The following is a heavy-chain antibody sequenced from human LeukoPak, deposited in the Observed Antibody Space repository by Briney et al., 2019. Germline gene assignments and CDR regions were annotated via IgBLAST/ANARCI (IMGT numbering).Heavy chain of an antibody. CDR2: INLDGSNS. CDR1: GGTFSGYW. J-gene: IGHJ5*02. V-gene: IGHV3-74*01. D-gene: IGHD2-2*02. Sequence: GGTLRLSCVASGGTFSGYWRNWVRQAPGKGLEWVGRINLDGSNSDYTDSVKGRFTISRDNAKNTLYLQMNSLRSEDTAFYHCARDRCSSTSCYNTPNWFDPWGQGTLVTVSS. CDR3: ARDRCSSTSCYNTPNWFDP.